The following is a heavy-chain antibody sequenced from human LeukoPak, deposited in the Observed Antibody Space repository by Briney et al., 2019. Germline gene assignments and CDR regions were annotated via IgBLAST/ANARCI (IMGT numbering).Heavy chain of an antibody. CDR2: IIPIFGTA. J-gene: IGHJ4*02. V-gene: IGHV1-69*13. CDR1: GGTFSSYA. CDR3: ARSIAAAGYEPSDGQFDY. D-gene: IGHD6-13*01. Sequence: SVKVSCKASGGTFSSYAISWVRQAPGQGLEWMGGIIPIFGTANYAQKFQGRVTITADESTSTAYMELSSLRSEDTAVYYCARSIAAAGYEPSDGQFDYWGRGTLVTVSS.